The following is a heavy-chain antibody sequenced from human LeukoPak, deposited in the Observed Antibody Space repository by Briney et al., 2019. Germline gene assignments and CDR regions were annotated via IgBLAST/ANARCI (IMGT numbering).Heavy chain of an antibody. J-gene: IGHJ5*02. CDR1: GGSISSSSYY. Sequence: SETLSLTCTVSGGSISSSSYYWGWIRQPPGKGLEWIGSIYYSGSTYYNPSLKSRVTISVDTSKNQFSLKLSSVTAADTAVYYCARVGSKVFADPWGQGTLVTVSS. D-gene: IGHD3-3*02. V-gene: IGHV4-39*01. CDR2: IYYSGST. CDR3: ARVGSKVFADP.